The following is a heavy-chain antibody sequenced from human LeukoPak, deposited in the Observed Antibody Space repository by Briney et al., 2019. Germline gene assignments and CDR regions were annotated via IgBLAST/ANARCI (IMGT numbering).Heavy chain of an antibody. J-gene: IGHJ3*02. V-gene: IGHV3-9*03. CDR1: GFTFDDYA. D-gene: IGHD3-10*01. CDR3: AKDKGPMVRGVISAFDI. Sequence: PGGSLRLSCAASGFTFDDYAMHWVRQAPGKGLEWVSGISWNSGSIGYADSVKGRFTISRDNAKNSLYLQMNSLRAEDMASYYCAKDKGPMVRGVISAFDIWGQGTMVTVSS. CDR2: ISWNSGSI.